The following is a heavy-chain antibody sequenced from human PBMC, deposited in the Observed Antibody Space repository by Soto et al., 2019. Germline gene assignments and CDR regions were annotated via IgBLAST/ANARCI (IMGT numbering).Heavy chain of an antibody. CDR1: GFTFSRHE. D-gene: IGHD6-19*01. J-gene: IGHJ4*02. CDR2: ISSSGSGSTI. V-gene: IGHV3-48*03. CDR3: ARGGAVAGTSYFDF. Sequence: GGPLRLSCAASGFTFSRHEMNWVRQAPGKGLEWVSYISSSGSGSTIYYADSVKGRFTVSRDNAKNSLYLQMNSLRAEDTAIYYCARGGAVAGTSYFDFWGQGTLVTVSS.